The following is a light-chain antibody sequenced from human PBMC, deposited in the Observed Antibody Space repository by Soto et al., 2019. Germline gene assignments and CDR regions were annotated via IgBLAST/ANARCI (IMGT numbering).Light chain of an antibody. V-gene: IGLV2-14*01. CDR1: SRGIGD. Sequence: QSALTQPASVSGSPGQSITIACTGASRGIGDFSWYQQQPGKAPKLIIYDVSNRPSGVSNRFSGSKSGNTASLTISGLQAEDEADYYCNSHTSGTTRAFGTGTKLTDL. CDR2: DVS. CDR3: NSHTSGTTRA. J-gene: IGLJ1*01.